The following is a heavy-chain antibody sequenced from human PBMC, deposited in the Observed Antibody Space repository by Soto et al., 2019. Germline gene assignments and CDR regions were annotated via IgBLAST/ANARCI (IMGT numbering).Heavy chain of an antibody. V-gene: IGHV4-59*08. D-gene: IGHD1-7*01. J-gene: IGHJ4*02. CDR2: IYYSGST. CDR1: GGSISSYY. CDR3: ARGITGTTYRLGSSVDFDY. Sequence: PSETLSLTCTVFGGSISSYYWSWIRQPPGKGLEWIGYIYYSGSTNYNPSLKSRVTISVDTSKNQFSLKLSSVTAADTAVYYCARGITGTTYRLGSSVDFDYWGQGTLVTVSS.